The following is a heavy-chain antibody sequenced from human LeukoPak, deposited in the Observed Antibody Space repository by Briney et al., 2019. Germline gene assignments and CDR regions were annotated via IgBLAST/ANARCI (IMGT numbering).Heavy chain of an antibody. J-gene: IGHJ4*02. Sequence: GGSLRLSCAASGFTFSSYNMNWVRQAPGKGLEWVANIKLDGSKRYYVDSVKGRFTISRDNAKKTLYLQMNSLRAEDTAVYYCAREYGDYASDYWGQGTLVTVSS. D-gene: IGHD4-17*01. V-gene: IGHV3-7*01. CDR3: AREYGDYASDY. CDR1: GFTFSSYN. CDR2: IKLDGSKR.